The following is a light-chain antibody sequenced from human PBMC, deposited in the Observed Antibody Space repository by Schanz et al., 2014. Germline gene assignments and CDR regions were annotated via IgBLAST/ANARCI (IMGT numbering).Light chain of an antibody. V-gene: IGLV8-61*01. CDR2: STN. CDR1: SGSVSTTFY. Sequence: QTVVTQEPSFSVSPGGTVTLTCGLSSGSVSTTFYPTWLQQTPGQAPRTLIYSTNTRSSGVPDRFSGSVLGNKAALTITGAQADDESDYYCVLYMGSGIWVFGGGTKVTVL. CDR3: VLYMGSGIWV. J-gene: IGLJ3*02.